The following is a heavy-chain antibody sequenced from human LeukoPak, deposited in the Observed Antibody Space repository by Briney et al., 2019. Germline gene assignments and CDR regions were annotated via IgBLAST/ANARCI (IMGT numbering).Heavy chain of an antibody. V-gene: IGHV3-30*03. Sequence: GGSLRLSCAASGFTFSSYGMHWVRQAPGKGLEWVAVISYDGSNKYYADSVKGRFTISRDNSKNTLYLQMNSLRAEDTAVYYCATDCSSVSCFDYWGQGTLVTVSS. D-gene: IGHD2-2*01. CDR2: ISYDGSNK. J-gene: IGHJ4*02. CDR1: GFTFSSYG. CDR3: ATDCSSVSCFDY.